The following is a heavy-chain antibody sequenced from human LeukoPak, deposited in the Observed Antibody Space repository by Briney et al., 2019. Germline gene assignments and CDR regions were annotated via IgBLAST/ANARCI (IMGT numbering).Heavy chain of an antibody. CDR2: MNPNSGKT. CDR1: GYTFSSYD. D-gene: IGHD5-12*01. Sequence: ASVKVSCKASGYTFSSYDINWVRQATGQGLEWMGWMNPNSGKTGYAQKFQGRVTMTRSSSISTAYMELSSLRSEDTAVYYCTRSVRRGSIDYWGPGTLVTVSS. CDR3: TRSVRRGSIDY. J-gene: IGHJ4*02. V-gene: IGHV1-8*01.